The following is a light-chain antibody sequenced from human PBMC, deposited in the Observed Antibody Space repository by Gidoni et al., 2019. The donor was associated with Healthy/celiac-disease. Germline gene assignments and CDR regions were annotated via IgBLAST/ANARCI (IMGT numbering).Light chain of an antibody. CDR2: GKN. J-gene: IGLJ3*02. CDR1: SLRSYY. V-gene: IGLV3-19*01. Sequence: SSELTQDPAVSVALGQTVRITCQGDSLRSYYASWYQQKPGQAPVLVIYGKNNRPSGIPDRFSGSSSGNTASLPITGAQAEDEADYYCNSRDSSGNHHWVFGGGTKLTVL. CDR3: NSRDSSGNHHWV.